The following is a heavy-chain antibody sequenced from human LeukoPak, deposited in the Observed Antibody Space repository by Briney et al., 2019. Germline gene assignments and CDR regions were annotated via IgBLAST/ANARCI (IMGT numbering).Heavy chain of an antibody. CDR1: GGSISSSSYY. V-gene: IGHV4-39*07. Sequence: SETLSLTCTVSGGSISSSSYYWGWIRQPPGKGLEWIGSIYYSGSTYYNPSLKSRVTISIDTSNNQFSLKVSSVTAADTAVYYCASLNNVIPARTLFAYWGQGTLVTVSS. J-gene: IGHJ4*02. D-gene: IGHD6-6*01. CDR2: IYYSGST. CDR3: ASLNNVIPARTLFAY.